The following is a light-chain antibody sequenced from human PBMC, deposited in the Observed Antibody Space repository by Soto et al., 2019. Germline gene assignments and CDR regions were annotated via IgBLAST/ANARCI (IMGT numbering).Light chain of an antibody. V-gene: IGLV2-14*03. CDR3: SSHTTRNTRV. CDR1: SSDVGAYDF. J-gene: IGLJ1*01. CDR2: EVR. Sequence: QSALTQPASVSGSPGQSITISCTGTSSDVGAYDFVFWYQQLPDKAPKLMIYEVRGRPSGVSYRFSGSKSFNTATLTISGLQAEDEADYYCSSHTTRNTRVFGTGTKVTVL.